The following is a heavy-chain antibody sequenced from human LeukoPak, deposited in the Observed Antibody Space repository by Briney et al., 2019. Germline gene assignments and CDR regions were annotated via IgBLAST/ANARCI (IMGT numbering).Heavy chain of an antibody. V-gene: IGHV4-30-2*01. CDR1: GGSISSGGYY. J-gene: IGHJ4*02. Sequence: SETLSLTCTVSGGSISSGGYYWSWIRQPPGKGLEWIGYIYHSGSTYYNPSLKSRVTISVDRSKNQFSLKLSSVTAADTAVYYCASSRGGSYLLVYWGQGTLVTVSS. D-gene: IGHD1-26*01. CDR2: IYHSGST. CDR3: ASSRGGSYLLVY.